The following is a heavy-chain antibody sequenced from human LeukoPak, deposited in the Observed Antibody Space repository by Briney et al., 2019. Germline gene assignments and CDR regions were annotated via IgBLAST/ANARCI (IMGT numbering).Heavy chain of an antibody. D-gene: IGHD6-6*01. J-gene: IGHJ4*02. V-gene: IGHV4-38-2*02. CDR3: ARDPRTYSSSSYYFDY. CDR2: IYHSGST. Sequence: PSETLSLTCTVSGYSISSGYYWGWIRQPPGKGLEWIGSIYHSGSTYYNPSLKSRVTISVDTSKNQFSLKLSSVTAADTAVYYCARDPRTYSSSSYYFDYWGQGTLVTVSS. CDR1: GYSISSGYY.